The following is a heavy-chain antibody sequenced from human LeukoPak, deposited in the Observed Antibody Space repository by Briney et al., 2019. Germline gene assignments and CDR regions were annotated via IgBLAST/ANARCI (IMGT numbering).Heavy chain of an antibody. V-gene: IGHV1-18*01. J-gene: IGHJ5*02. CDR1: GYTFNSYG. D-gene: IGHD1-26*01. Sequence: ASVTVSCKASGYTFNSYGISWVRQAPGQGLEWMGWISAYNGNTNYAQKLQGRVTMTTDTSTSTAYMVLRSLRSDDTAVYYCAREFSVRGATSANWFDPWGQGTLVTVSS. CDR2: ISAYNGNT. CDR3: AREFSVRGATSANWFDP.